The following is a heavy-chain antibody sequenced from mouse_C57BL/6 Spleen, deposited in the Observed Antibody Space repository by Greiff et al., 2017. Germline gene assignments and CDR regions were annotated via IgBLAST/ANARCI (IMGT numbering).Heavy chain of an antibody. V-gene: IGHV3-6*01. D-gene: IGHD2-4*01. CDR3: ARIYYDYDFDY. CDR1: GYSITSGYY. Sequence: EVHLAESGPGLVKPSQSLSLTCSVTGYSITSGYYWNWIRQFPGNKLEWMGYISYDGSNNYNPSLKNRISITRDTSKNQFFLKLNSVTTEDTATYYCARIYYDYDFDYWGQGTTLTVSS. CDR2: ISYDGSN. J-gene: IGHJ2*01.